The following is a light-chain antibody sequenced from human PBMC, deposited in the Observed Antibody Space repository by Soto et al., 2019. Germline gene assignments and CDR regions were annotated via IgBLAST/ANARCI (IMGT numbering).Light chain of an antibody. CDR2: DVN. V-gene: IGLV2-14*03. CDR1: RSDIGAYNF. Sequence: QSALTQPASVSGSPGQSITISCTGTRSDIGAYNFVSWYQQHPGEVPKLILYDVNVRPSGVSNRFSGSKSGNTASLTISGLQAEDEADYYCTSWTTSTTMIFGGGTKLTFL. J-gene: IGLJ2*01. CDR3: TSWTTSTTMI.